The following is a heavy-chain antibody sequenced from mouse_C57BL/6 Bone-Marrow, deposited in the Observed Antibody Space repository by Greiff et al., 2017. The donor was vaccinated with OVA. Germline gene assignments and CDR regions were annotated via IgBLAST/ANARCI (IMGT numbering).Heavy chain of an antibody. V-gene: IGHV1-64*01. CDR1: GYTFTSYW. D-gene: IGHD2-3*01. Sequence: VQLQQPGAELVKPGASVTLSCKASGYTFTSYWMHWVKQRPGQGLEWIGMIHPNSGSTTYNEKFKSKATLPVDKSSSTAYMQLSSLTSEYSAVYYCERSLPLYDGYYLAWLAYWGQGTLVTVSA. CDR3: ERSLPLYDGYYLAWLAY. J-gene: IGHJ3*01. CDR2: IHPNSGST.